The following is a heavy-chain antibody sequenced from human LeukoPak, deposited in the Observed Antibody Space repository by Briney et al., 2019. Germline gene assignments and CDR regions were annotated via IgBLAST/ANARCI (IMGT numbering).Heavy chain of an antibody. CDR2: IYYSGST. CDR3: AGQITSNWNLAPWLEDY. CDR1: GGSISSRSYF. J-gene: IGHJ4*02. Sequence: PSETLSLTCSVSGGSISSRSYFWGWIRQPPGKGLEWIRSIYYSGSTYYNPSLKSRVTISVDTSKNQFSLKLSSVTAADTAVYYCAGQITSNWNLAPWLEDYWGQGTLVTVSS. V-gene: IGHV4-39*01. D-gene: IGHD1-7*01.